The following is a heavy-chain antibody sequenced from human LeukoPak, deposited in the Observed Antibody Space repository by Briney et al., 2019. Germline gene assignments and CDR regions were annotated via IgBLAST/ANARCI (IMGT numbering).Heavy chain of an antibody. CDR2: ISGGGSTV. CDR3: ARDSYFYDSRGSFDY. Sequence: GGSLRLPCAASGFTFSAYEMNWVRQAPGKGLEWVSYISGGGSTVYYADSVKGRFTISRDNAKNSLYLQMNSLRAEDTAVYYCARDSYFYDSRGSFDYWGQGTLVTVSS. CDR1: GFTFSAYE. J-gene: IGHJ4*02. V-gene: IGHV3-48*03. D-gene: IGHD3-22*01.